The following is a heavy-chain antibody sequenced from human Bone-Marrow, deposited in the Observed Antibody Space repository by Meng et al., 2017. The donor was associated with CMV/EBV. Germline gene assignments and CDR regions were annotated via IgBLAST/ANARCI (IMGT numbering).Heavy chain of an antibody. Sequence: SAFTFNNYAMSWVRQGPGKGLEWVSTITPSGATTHYTDSVKGRFTTSGDNSKNTLYLQMNSLRAEDTAVYYCAKEFGGGKYGLFDNWGQGALVTVSS. V-gene: IGHV3-23*01. CDR2: ITPSGATT. J-gene: IGHJ4*02. CDR1: AFTFNNYA. CDR3: AKEFGGGKYGLFDN. D-gene: IGHD4-23*01.